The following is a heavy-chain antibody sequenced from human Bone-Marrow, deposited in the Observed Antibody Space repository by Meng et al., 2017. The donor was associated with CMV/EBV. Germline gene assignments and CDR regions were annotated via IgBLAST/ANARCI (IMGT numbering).Heavy chain of an antibody. CDR1: GFTFSTYS. CDR2: IKQDGSEK. D-gene: IGHD3-3*01. Sequence: GGSLRLSCSASGFTFSTYSMNWVRLAPGKGLEWVANIKQDGSEKYYVDSVKGRFTISRDNAKNSLYLQMNSLRAEDTAVYYCARNIRGITIFGVVTHFDYWGQGTLVTVSS. J-gene: IGHJ4*02. CDR3: ARNIRGITIFGVVTHFDY. V-gene: IGHV3-7*01.